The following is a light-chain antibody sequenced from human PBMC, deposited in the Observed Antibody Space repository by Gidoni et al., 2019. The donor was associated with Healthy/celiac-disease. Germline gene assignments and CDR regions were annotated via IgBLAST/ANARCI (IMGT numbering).Light chain of an antibody. V-gene: IGKV3-20*01. CDR1: PSVSSSY. CDR2: GSS. J-gene: IGKJ3*01. Sequence: EIVLTQSPGTLSLSPGERATLSCRASPSVSSSYLAWYQQKPGQAPRLLIYGSSSRATGIPDRFSGSGSGTDFTLTISRLEPEDFAVYYCQQYGSSPFTFGPXTKVDIK. CDR3: QQYGSSPFT.